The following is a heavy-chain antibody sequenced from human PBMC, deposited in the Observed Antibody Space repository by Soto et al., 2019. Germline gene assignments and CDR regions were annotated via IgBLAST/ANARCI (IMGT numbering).Heavy chain of an antibody. V-gene: IGHV3-7*01. D-gene: IGHD5-12*01. CDR3: ARESIPGGYDPNYYYYGMAV. CDR1: GFTFSSYW. CDR2: IKQDGSEK. Sequence: GGSLRLSCAASGFTFSSYWMSWVRQAPGKGLEWVANIKQDGSEKYYVDSVKGRFTISRDNAKNSLYLQMNSLRAEDTAVYYCARESIPGGYDPNYYYYGMAVWGQGTTVTVSS. J-gene: IGHJ6*02.